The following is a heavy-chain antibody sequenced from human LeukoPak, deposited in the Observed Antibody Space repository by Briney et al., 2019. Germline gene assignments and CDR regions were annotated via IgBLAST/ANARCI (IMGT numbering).Heavy chain of an antibody. CDR3: VRDGDDFNFDY. CDR1: GSTFRSYW. J-gene: IGHJ4*02. Sequence: GGSLRLSSAASGSTFRSYWMHWVRQAPGKGLEWVSRVIRDGSFTNYADSVKGRFTISRDNAKNTLYLQMSSLRAEDTAVYFCVRDGDDFNFDYWGQGSLVTVSS. D-gene: IGHD5-24*01. V-gene: IGHV3-74*01. CDR2: VIRDGSFT.